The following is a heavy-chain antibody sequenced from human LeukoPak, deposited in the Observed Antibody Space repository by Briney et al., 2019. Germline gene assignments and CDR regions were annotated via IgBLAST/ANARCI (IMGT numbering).Heavy chain of an antibody. CDR3: ASTFNGSGIYYFGH. J-gene: IGHJ4*02. Sequence: LSGESLRRSCEASGFTVSSNYMSGVRQAPGKGLEWVSVIYGGGSTYYADSVKGRFTISRDNFKNTLYLQMNSLRAEDTAVYYCASTFNGSGIYYFGHWGQGTLVTVSS. CDR2: IYGGGST. CDR1: GFTVSSNY. D-gene: IGHD3-10*01. V-gene: IGHV3-53*01.